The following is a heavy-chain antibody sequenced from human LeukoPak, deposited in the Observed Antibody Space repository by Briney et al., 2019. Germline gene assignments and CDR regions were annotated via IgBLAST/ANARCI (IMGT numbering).Heavy chain of an antibody. J-gene: IGHJ4*02. CDR1: GGSVSSGSYY. V-gene: IGHV4-61*01. Sequence: SETLSLTCTVSGGSVSSGSYYWSWIRQPPGKGLEWIGYIYYSGGTNYNPSLKSRVTISVGTSKNQFSLKLSSVTAADTAVYYCARAGYYDSSGYYYLFDYWGQGTLVTVSS. CDR2: IYYSGGT. D-gene: IGHD3-22*01. CDR3: ARAGYYDSSGYYYLFDY.